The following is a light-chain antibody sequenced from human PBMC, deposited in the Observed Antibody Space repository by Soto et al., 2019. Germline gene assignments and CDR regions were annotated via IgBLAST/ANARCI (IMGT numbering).Light chain of an antibody. CDR2: GTS. V-gene: IGKV3-15*01. J-gene: IGKJ5*01. Sequence: EIVLTQSPATLSVSPGERATLSCRASESVSIYLAWYQQKPGQAPRLLIYGTSTRATGVPARFSGSGSGTEFALTISSLQSEDSAVYYCQQYINWPPITFDQGTRLEIK. CDR3: QQYINWPPIT. CDR1: ESVSIY.